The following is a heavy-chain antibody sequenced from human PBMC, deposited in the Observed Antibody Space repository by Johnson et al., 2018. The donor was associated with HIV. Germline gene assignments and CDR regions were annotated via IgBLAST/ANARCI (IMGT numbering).Heavy chain of an antibody. Sequence: VQLVESGGDLVQPGGSLRLSCAASGFTFTNYWMSWVRQAPGKGLEWVANIKQDGSKKYYVGSVRGRLTTSRDNAKNSLYLQMNSLRAEDTAVYYCARDRPDIVVVPGAIDAFDIWGKGTMVTVSS. CDR2: IKQDGSKK. V-gene: IGHV3-7*01. CDR3: ARDRPDIVVVPGAIDAFDI. D-gene: IGHD2-2*01. J-gene: IGHJ3*02. CDR1: GFTFTNYW.